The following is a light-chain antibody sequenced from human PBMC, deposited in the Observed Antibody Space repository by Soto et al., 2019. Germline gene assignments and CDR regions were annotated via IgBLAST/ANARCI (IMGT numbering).Light chain of an antibody. CDR3: DSYTSSRAYV. J-gene: IGLJ1*01. CDR1: SSDVGRYNL. Sequence: QSALTQPASVSGSLGQSITISCTGTSSDVGRYNLVSWYQQHPGKAPKLMIYEGSKRPSGVSNRFSGSKSGNTASLTISGLQAEEEADYYCDSYTSSRAYVFGLGTKLTVL. V-gene: IGLV2-14*02. CDR2: EGS.